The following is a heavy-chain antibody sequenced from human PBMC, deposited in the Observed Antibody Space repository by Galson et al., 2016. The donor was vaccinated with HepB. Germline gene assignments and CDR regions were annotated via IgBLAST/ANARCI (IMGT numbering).Heavy chain of an antibody. D-gene: IGHD3-3*01. CDR2: ISSSSSTI. CDR3: ARDHRKAFWSGYRYYYYGMDV. CDR1: GFTFSSYS. Sequence: SLRLPCAASGFTFSSYSMNWVRQAPGKGLEWVPCISSSSSTIYYADSVKGRFTISRDNAKNSLYRQMNSLRDEDTAVYYWARDHRKAFWSGYRYYYYGMDVWGQGTTVTVSS. V-gene: IGHV3-48*02. J-gene: IGHJ6*02.